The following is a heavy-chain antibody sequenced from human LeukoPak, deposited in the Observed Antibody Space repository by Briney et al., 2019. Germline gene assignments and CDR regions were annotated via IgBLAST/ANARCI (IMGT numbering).Heavy chain of an antibody. CDR3: ARDYFDL. CDR1: GFTVSSNY. CDR2: ISSSGTTI. V-gene: IGHV3-11*04. Sequence: GGSLRLSCAASGFTVSSNYMSWIRQAPGKGLEWLSYISSSGTTIDYADSVKGRFTISRDNAKNSLYLQMNSLRGEDTAVYYCARDYFDLWGRGTLVTVSS. J-gene: IGHJ2*01.